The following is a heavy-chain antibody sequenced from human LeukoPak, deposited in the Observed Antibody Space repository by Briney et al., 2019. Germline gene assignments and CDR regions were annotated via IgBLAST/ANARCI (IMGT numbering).Heavy chain of an antibody. J-gene: IGHJ4*02. CDR2: IYYSGST. CDR1: GGSISSYY. V-gene: IGHV4-59*01. D-gene: IGHD5-18*01. Sequence: PSETLSLTCTVSGGSISSYYWSWIRQPPGKGLEGIGYIYYSGSTNYNPSLKSRVTISVDTSKNQFSLKLSSVTAADTAVYYCASYTAITPTFDYWGQGTLVTVSS. CDR3: ASYTAITPTFDY.